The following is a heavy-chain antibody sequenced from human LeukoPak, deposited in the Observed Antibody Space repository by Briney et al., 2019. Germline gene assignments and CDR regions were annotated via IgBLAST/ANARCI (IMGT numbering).Heavy chain of an antibody. CDR3: ASTPRGNWLHAFDI. V-gene: IGHV3-30*04. D-gene: IGHD1-20*01. J-gene: IGHJ3*02. Sequence: GGSLRLSCAASGFTFSSYAMHWVRQAPGKGLEWVAVISYDGSNKYYADSVKGRLTISRDNSKNTLHLQMNSLRAEDTAVYYCASTPRGNWLHAFDIWGQGTMVTVSS. CDR2: ISYDGSNK. CDR1: GFTFSSYA.